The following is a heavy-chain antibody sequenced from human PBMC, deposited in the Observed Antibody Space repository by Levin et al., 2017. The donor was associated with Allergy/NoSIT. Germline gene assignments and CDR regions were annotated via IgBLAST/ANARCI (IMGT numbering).Heavy chain of an antibody. CDR3: ARDPGFYDYQSYYYHYGMDV. Sequence: PSETLSLTCTVSGGSISSSSYYWGWIRQPPGKGLEWIGSIYYSESPYYSPSLKSRVTISVDTSKNQFSLKLSSVTAADTAVYYCARDPGFYDYQSYYYHYGMDVWGQGTTVTVSS. V-gene: IGHV4-39*07. CDR2: IYYSESP. D-gene: IGHD3-16*01. CDR1: GGSISSSSYY. J-gene: IGHJ6*02.